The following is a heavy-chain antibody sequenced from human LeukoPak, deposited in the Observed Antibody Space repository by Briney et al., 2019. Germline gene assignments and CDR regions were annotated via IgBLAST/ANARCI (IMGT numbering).Heavy chain of an antibody. CDR2: FDPEDGET. CDR3: ATDRDAQWLGPLDAFDI. CDR1: GYTLTELS. V-gene: IGHV1-24*01. J-gene: IGHJ3*02. D-gene: IGHD6-19*01. Sequence: ASVKVSCKVSGYTLTELSMHWVRQAPGKGLEWMGGFDPEDGETIYAQKFQGRVTMTEVTSTDTAYMELSSLRSEDTAVYYCATDRDAQWLGPLDAFDIWGQGTMVTVSS.